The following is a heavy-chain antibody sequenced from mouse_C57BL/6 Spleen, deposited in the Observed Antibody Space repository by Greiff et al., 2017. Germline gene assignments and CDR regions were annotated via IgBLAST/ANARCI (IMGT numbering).Heavy chain of an antibody. CDR3: AVPGTGVYYFDY. J-gene: IGHJ2*01. Sequence: QVQLQQPGAELVRPGSSVKLSCKASGYTFTSYWMDWVKQRPGQGLEWIGNIYPSDSETHYNQKFKDKATLTVDKSSSTAYMQLSSLTSEDSAVYYCAVPGTGVYYFDYWGQGTTLTVSS. V-gene: IGHV1-61*01. CDR2: IYPSDSET. D-gene: IGHD4-1*01. CDR1: GYTFTSYW.